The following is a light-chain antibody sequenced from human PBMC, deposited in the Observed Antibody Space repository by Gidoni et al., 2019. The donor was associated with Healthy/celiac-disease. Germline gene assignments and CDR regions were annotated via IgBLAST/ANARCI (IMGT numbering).Light chain of an antibody. CDR2: GAS. V-gene: IGKV3-15*01. CDR1: QSVSSN. Sequence: EIVMTQSPATLSVSPGERATLSCRASQSVSSNLAWYQQKPGQAPRLLIYGASTRATGIPARFSGSGSGTEFTLTISSLQSEDFAVYYCQQYNNWHPVXXXQGTRLEIK. CDR3: QQYNNWHPVX. J-gene: IGKJ5*01.